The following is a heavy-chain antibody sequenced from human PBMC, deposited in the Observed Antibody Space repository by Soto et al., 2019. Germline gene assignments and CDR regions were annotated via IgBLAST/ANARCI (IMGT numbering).Heavy chain of an antibody. Sequence: GASVKVSCKASGYTFTSYVMHWVRQAPGQRLEWMGWINAGNGNTQYSQKFQGRVTITRDTSASTAYMELSSLRSEDTAVYYCARDSCSGGICYSAPFVIWGRGTVVTVS. J-gene: IGHJ3*02. D-gene: IGHD2-15*01. CDR2: INAGNGNT. V-gene: IGHV1-3*01. CDR1: GYTFTSYV. CDR3: ARDSCSGGICYSAPFVI.